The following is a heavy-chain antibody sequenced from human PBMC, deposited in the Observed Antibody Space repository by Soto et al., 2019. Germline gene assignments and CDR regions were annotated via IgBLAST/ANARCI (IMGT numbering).Heavy chain of an antibody. CDR2: LSSTSSYI. J-gene: IGHJ4*02. CDR1: GFTFSRYS. Sequence: EVQLVESGGGLVKPGGSLRLSCAASGFTFSRYSMNWVRQAPGKGLEWVSTLSSTSSYIYYADSLRGRFTISRDNAQNSLSLQMNSLTAEDTAVYYSARDNSLGMPSHFDYWGQGTLVTVSA. V-gene: IGHV3-21*01. D-gene: IGHD7-27*01. CDR3: ARDNSLGMPSHFDY.